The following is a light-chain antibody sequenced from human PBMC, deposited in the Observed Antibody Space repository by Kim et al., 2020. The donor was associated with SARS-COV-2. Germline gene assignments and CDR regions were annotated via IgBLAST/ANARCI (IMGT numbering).Light chain of an antibody. CDR2: LNSDGSH. V-gene: IGLV4-69*01. J-gene: IGLJ3*02. CDR1: SGRNNYA. Sequence: QLVLTQSPSASASLGASVKLTCTLSSGRNNYAVAWYQKQPEKGPRYLMRLNSDGSHRKGNGIPNRFSGSSSGAERYLTISSLQSEDEADYYCQTWDTDIWVFGGGTKLTVL. CDR3: QTWDTDIWV.